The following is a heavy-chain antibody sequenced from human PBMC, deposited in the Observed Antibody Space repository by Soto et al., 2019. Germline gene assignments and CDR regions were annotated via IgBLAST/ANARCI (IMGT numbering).Heavy chain of an antibody. CDR3: ARDGKPEPGIDY. V-gene: IGHV4-61*01. D-gene: IGHD6-13*01. CDR2: IYYSGST. Sequence: SETLSLTCTVSGGSVSSGSYYWSWIRQPPGKGLEWIGYIYYSGSTNYNPSLKSRVTISVDTSKNQFSLKLSSVTAADTAVYKWARDGKPEPGIDYWGRGTLVTVSS. J-gene: IGHJ4*02. CDR1: GGSVSSGSYY.